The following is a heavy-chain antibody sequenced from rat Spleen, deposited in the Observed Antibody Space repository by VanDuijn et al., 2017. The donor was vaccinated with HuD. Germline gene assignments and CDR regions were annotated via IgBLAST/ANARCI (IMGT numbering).Heavy chain of an antibody. CDR2: ISIGGSST. J-gene: IGHJ4*01. V-gene: IGHV5-25*01. CDR3: ARGYDYVLDA. D-gene: IGHD4-3*01. CDR1: GFIFSKFY. Sequence: EVQLVGSGGGSVQPGRSMKLSCAASGFIFSKFYMAWVRQAPTKGLEWVASISIGGSSTYYRDSVKGRFSISRDDAKSTLYLQMDSLRSEDTATYYCARGYDYVLDAWGQGASVTVSS.